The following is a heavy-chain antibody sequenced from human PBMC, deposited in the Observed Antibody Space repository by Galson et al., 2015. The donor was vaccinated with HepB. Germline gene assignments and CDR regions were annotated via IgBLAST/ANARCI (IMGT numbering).Heavy chain of an antibody. V-gene: IGHV3-7*01. CDR1: GFTFSDYW. J-gene: IGHJ4*02. D-gene: IGHD2-2*01. Sequence: SLRLSCAASGFTFSDYWMSWVRQAPGKGLEWVANINQDGSDIYYVDSVKGRFTISRDNAKNSLYLQMNSLRAEDTAVYYCARVWCSSTSCRFDYWGQGTLVTVSS. CDR2: INQDGSDI. CDR3: ARVWCSSTSCRFDY.